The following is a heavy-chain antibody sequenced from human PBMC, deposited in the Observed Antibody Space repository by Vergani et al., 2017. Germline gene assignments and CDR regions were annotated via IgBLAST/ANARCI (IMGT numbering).Heavy chain of an antibody. V-gene: IGHV3-48*03. CDR1: GFTFSSYE. Sequence: EVQLVESGGGLVQPGGSLRLSCAASGFTFSSYEMNWVRQAPGKGLEWVSYISSSGSTIYYADSVKGRFTISRDNAKNTLYLQMNSLRAEDTAVYYCARDLDYYDSSGPGLLFDYWGQGTLVTVSS. J-gene: IGHJ4*02. D-gene: IGHD3-22*01. CDR2: ISSSGSTI. CDR3: ARDLDYYDSSGPGLLFDY.